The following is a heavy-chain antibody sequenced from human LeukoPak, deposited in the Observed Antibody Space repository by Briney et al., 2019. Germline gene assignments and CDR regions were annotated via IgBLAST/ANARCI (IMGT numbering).Heavy chain of an antibody. D-gene: IGHD5-18*01. CDR3: ARVPTNSYGYGE. V-gene: IGHV3-74*01. Sequence: GGSLRLSCAGSGFTLSIYWVHWVPEVPGKGLVWVAHINADGSITSHADSVRGRFAISKDNGKNTVYLQMSGLRVEDTAVYYCARVPTNSYGYGEWGQGSLVTVSS. CDR1: GFTLSIYW. CDR2: INADGSIT. J-gene: IGHJ4*02.